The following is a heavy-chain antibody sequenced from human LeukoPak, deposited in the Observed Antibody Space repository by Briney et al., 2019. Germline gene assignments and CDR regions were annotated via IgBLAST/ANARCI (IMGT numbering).Heavy chain of an antibody. Sequence: GGSLRLSCEASGFTFSVYAMNWVRQAPGKGLEWVSSISISSNYIYYADSVKGRFTISRDNAKNTLYLQMNSLRAEDTAVYYCARDRVPGGWYYFDYWGQGTLVTVSS. J-gene: IGHJ4*02. CDR2: ISISSNYI. D-gene: IGHD3-16*01. CDR1: GFTFSVYA. V-gene: IGHV3-21*01. CDR3: ARDRVPGGWYYFDY.